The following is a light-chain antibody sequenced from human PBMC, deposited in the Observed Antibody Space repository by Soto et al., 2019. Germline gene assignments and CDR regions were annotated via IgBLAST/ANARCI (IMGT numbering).Light chain of an antibody. CDR3: TSYRSSSTLYV. J-gene: IGLJ1*01. Sequence: QSALTQPVSVSGSRGQSITISCTGTSSDVGGYNYVSWYQQHPGKAPKLMIYEVSTRPSEISNRFSASRSGNTASLTISGLQAEDEAEYYCTSYRSSSTLYVFGSGTTVTVL. CDR2: EVS. CDR1: SSDVGGYNY. V-gene: IGLV2-14*01.